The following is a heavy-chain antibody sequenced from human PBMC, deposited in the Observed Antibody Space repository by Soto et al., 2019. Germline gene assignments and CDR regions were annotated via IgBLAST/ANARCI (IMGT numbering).Heavy chain of an antibody. Sequence: GGSLRLSCAASGFTFSSYAMSWVRQAPGKGLEWVSAISGSGGSTYYADSVKGRFTISRDNSKNTLYLQMNSLRAEDTAVYYCAKGIVVPAADPSYYYYGMDVWGQGTTVTVSS. J-gene: IGHJ6*02. CDR1: GFTFSSYA. V-gene: IGHV3-23*01. CDR3: AKGIVVPAADPSYYYYGMDV. D-gene: IGHD2-2*01. CDR2: ISGSGGST.